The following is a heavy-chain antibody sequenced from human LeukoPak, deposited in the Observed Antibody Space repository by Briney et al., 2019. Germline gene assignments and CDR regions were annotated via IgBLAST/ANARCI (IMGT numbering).Heavy chain of an antibody. D-gene: IGHD5-18*01. CDR1: GFTFSSYA. CDR3: ARDGVYSYGSNWFDP. V-gene: IGHV3-30*04. CDR2: ISYDGSNK. J-gene: IGHJ5*02. Sequence: GRSLRLSCAASGFTFSSYAMHWVRQAPGKGLEWVAVISYDGSNKYYADSVKGRFTISRDNSKNTLYLQMNSLRAEDTAVYYCARDGVYSYGSNWFDPWGQGTLVTVSS.